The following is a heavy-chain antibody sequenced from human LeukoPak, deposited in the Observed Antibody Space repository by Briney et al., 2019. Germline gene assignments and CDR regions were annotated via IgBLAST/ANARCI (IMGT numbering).Heavy chain of an antibody. CDR3: ARVTIAGTTWDYFDY. Sequence: PSETLSLTCVVHRGSFFGYQWSWIRQPPGKGLEWIGESSHSGSTNYNPSLKSRVTISVDTSKNQFSLKLNLVTAADTAVYYCARVTIAGTTWDYFDYWGQGSLVTVSS. V-gene: IGHV4-34*01. CDR2: SSHSGST. J-gene: IGHJ4*02. D-gene: IGHD1-7*01. CDR1: RGSFFGYQ.